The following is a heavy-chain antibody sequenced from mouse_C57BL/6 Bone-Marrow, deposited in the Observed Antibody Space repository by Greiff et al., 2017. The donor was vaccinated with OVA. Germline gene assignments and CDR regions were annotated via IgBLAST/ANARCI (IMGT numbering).Heavy chain of an antibody. J-gene: IGHJ2*01. Sequence: QVQLQQPGAELVRPGSSVKLSCKASGYTFTSYWMDWVKQRPGQGLEWIGNISPSASETPSNQKFKDKATLTVDKSSSTAYMQLSSLTSEDSAVYYCARRYYGSPFDYWGQGTTLTVSS. CDR1: GYTFTSYW. CDR2: ISPSASET. CDR3: ARRYYGSPFDY. V-gene: IGHV1-61*01. D-gene: IGHD1-1*01.